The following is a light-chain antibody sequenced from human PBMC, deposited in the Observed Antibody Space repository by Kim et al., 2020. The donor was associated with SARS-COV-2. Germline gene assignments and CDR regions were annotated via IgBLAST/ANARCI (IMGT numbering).Light chain of an antibody. V-gene: IGKV1-5*03. CDR3: QQYNGWT. CDR1: QSISSW. CDR2: KAS. J-gene: IGKJ1*01. Sequence: DIQMTQSPSTLSASVGDRVNITCRASQSISSWLAWYQQKPGKAPKLLIYKASSLESGVPSRFSGSGSGTEFTLTISSLQPDDFATYYCQQYNGWTFGQGTKVDIK.